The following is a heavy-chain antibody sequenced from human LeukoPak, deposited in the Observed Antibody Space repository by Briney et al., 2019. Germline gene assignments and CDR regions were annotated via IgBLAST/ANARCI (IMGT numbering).Heavy chain of an antibody. Sequence: PSETLSLTCAVYGGSFSGYYWSWIRQPPGKGLEWIGEINHSGSTNYNPSLKSRVTISVDTSKNQFSLKLSSVTAADTAVYYCARLHSGSQQDYWGQGTLVTVSS. V-gene: IGHV4-34*01. CDR1: GGSFSGYY. J-gene: IGHJ4*02. CDR3: ARLHSGSQQDY. D-gene: IGHD1-1*01. CDR2: INHSGST.